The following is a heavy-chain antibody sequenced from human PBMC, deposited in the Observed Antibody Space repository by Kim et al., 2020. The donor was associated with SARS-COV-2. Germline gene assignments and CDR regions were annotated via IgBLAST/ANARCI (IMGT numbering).Heavy chain of an antibody. Sequence: ASVKVSCKASGYTFTSYAMHWVRQAPGQRLEWMGWINAGNGNTKYSQKFQGRVTITRDTSASTAYMELSSLRSEDTAVYYCARGGGKDMITFSWGQGTLVTVSS. CDR3: ARGGGKDMITFS. D-gene: IGHD3-16*01. CDR2: INAGNGNT. V-gene: IGHV1-3*01. J-gene: IGHJ5*02. CDR1: GYTFTSYA.